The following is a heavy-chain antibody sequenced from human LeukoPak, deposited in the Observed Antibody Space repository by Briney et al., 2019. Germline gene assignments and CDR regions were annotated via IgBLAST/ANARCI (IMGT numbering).Heavy chain of an antibody. CDR3: ARVKVVGPVGDYDPWIFDY. D-gene: IGHD4-17*01. CDR2: INWNGGST. V-gene: IGHV3-20*01. J-gene: IGHJ4*02. Sequence: GGSLRLSCAASGFTFSNAWMSWVRQAPGKGLEWVSGINWNGGSTGYADSVKGRFTISRDNAKNSLYLQMNSLRAEDTALYHCARVKVVGPVGDYDPWIFDYWGQGTLVTVSS. CDR1: GFTFSNAW.